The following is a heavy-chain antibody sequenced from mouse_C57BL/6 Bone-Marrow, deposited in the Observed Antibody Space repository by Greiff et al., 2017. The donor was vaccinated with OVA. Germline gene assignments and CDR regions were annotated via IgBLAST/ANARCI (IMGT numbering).Heavy chain of an antibody. J-gene: IGHJ1*03. D-gene: IGHD1-1*01. CDR3: ARFYYYGSSPYWYFDV. CDR2: IYPGSGNT. CDR1: GYTFTDYY. Sequence: QVQLQQSGAELVRPGASAKLSCKASGYTFTDYYINWVKQRPGQGLEWIARIYPGSGNTYYNEKFKGKATLTAEKSSSTAYMQLSSLTSEDSAVYFCARFYYYGSSPYWYFDVWGTGTTVTVSS. V-gene: IGHV1-76*01.